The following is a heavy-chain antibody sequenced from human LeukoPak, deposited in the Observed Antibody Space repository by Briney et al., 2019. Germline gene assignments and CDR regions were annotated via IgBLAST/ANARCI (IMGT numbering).Heavy chain of an antibody. Sequence: GGSLRLSCAASGFTFSSYAMHWVRQAPGKGLEGVAVISYDGSNKYYADSVKGRFTISRDNSKNTLYLQMNSLRAEDTAVYYCARDGSYYYDSSGYPYAFDIWGQGTVVTVSS. CDR2: ISYDGSNK. CDR3: ARDGSYYYDSSGYPYAFDI. J-gene: IGHJ3*02. CDR1: GFTFSSYA. D-gene: IGHD3-22*01. V-gene: IGHV3-30-3*01.